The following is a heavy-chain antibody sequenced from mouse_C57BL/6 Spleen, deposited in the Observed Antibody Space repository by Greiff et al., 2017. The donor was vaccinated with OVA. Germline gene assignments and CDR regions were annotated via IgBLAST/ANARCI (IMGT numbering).Heavy chain of an antibody. CDR1: GYAFSSYW. V-gene: IGHV1-80*01. CDR3: ARKGGYGNYYFDY. D-gene: IGHD2-10*02. Sequence: QVQLKQSGAELVKPGASVKISCKASGYAFSSYWMNWVKQRPGKGLEWIGQIYPGDGDTNYNGKFKGKATLTADKSSSTAYMQLSSLTSEDSAVYFCARKGGYGNYYFDYWGQGTTLTVSS. CDR2: IYPGDGDT. J-gene: IGHJ2*01.